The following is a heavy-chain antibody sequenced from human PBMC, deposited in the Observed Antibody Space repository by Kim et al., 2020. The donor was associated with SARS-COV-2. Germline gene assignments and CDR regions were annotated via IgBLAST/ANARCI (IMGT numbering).Heavy chain of an antibody. J-gene: IGHJ4*02. D-gene: IGHD3-22*01. CDR3: ARASEYYDSSGYYFDY. Sequence: SLKSRVTISVDTSKNQFSMKLSSVTAADTAVYYCARASEYYDSSGYYFDYWGQGTLVTVSS. V-gene: IGHV4-34*01.